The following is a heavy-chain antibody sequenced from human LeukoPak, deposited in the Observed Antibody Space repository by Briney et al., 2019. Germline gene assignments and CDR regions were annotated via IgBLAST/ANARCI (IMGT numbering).Heavy chain of an antibody. V-gene: IGHV3-30*03. D-gene: IGHD6-19*01. CDR2: ISDDGSDK. Sequence: GGSLRLSCAASGFTFSSYGLHWVRQAPGKGLEWVAVISDDGSDKYYVDSVKGRFTISRDNSMNTLYLHMNGLRADDTAVYYCARGGGSSGRYVADYWGQGTPVTVSS. CDR1: GFTFSSYG. CDR3: ARGGGSSGRYVADY. J-gene: IGHJ4*02.